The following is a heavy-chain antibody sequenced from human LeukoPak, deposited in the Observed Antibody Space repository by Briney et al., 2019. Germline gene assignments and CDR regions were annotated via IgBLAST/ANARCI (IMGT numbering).Heavy chain of an antibody. V-gene: IGHV1-69*05. J-gene: IGHJ4*02. CDR2: VMPLFGTP. D-gene: IGHD5-24*01. CDR1: GGTFNNYA. Sequence: SVKVSCKASGGTFNNYAISWVRQAPGQGPEWMGGVMPLFGTPSYAQKFQGRVTVITDDSTNTAYMEVSSLRYDDTAIYYCAATDGYIHRHPLYYLDYWGQGTLVIVSS. CDR3: AATDGYIHRHPLYYLDY.